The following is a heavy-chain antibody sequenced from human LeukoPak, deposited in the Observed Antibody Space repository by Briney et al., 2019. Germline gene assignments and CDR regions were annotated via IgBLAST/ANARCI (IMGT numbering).Heavy chain of an antibody. V-gene: IGHV1-69*13. CDR2: IIPIFGTA. CDR1: GYTFTGYY. Sequence: ASVKVSCKASGYTFTGYYMHWVRQAPGQGLEWMGGIIPIFGTANYAQKFQGRVTITADESTSTAYMELSSLRSEDTAVYYCARGNYGSGSYRFTGWFDPWGQGTLVTVSS. CDR3: ARGNYGSGSYRFTGWFDP. J-gene: IGHJ5*02. D-gene: IGHD3-10*01.